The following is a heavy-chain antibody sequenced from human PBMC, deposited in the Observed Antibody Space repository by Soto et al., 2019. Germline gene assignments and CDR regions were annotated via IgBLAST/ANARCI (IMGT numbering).Heavy chain of an antibody. V-gene: IGHV1-18*01. CDR2: ISAYNGNT. J-gene: IGHJ6*02. Sequence: ASVKVSCKASGYTFTSYGISWVRQAPGQGLEWMGWISAYNGNTNYAQKHQGRVTMTTDTSTSTAYMELRSLRSDDTAVYYCARGQPNYYDSSGYYSPYGMDVWGQGTTVTVSS. D-gene: IGHD3-22*01. CDR1: GYTFTSYG. CDR3: ARGQPNYYDSSGYYSPYGMDV.